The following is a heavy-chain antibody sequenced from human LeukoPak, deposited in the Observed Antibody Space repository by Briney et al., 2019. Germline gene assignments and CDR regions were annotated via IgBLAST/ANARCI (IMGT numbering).Heavy chain of an antibody. Sequence: ASVKVSCKASGYTFTGYYMHWVRQAPGQGLEWMGWINPNSGGTKYAQKFQGRVTLTRDTSISTAYMELSRLRSDDTAVYYCARQGYGGHSRGAADYWGQGTLVTVSS. J-gene: IGHJ4*02. D-gene: IGHD4-23*01. CDR1: GYTFTGYY. CDR2: INPNSGGT. V-gene: IGHV1-2*02. CDR3: ARQGYGGHSRGAADY.